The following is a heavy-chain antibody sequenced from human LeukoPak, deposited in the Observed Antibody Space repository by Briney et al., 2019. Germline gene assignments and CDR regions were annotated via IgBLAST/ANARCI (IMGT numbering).Heavy chain of an antibody. CDR3: ARNRDSSGYYLGPFDY. CDR2: ISSSSSYI. J-gene: IGHJ4*02. CDR1: GFTFSSYS. V-gene: IGHV3-21*01. D-gene: IGHD3-22*01. Sequence: GGSLRLSCAASGFTFSSYSMNWVRQAPGKGLEWVSSISSSSSYIHYADSVKGRFTISRDNAKNSLYLQMNSLRAEDTAVYYCARNRDSSGYYLGPFDYWGQGTLVTVSS.